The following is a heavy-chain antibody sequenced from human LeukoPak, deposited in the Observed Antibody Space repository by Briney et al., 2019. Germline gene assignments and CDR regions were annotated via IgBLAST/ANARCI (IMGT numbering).Heavy chain of an antibody. J-gene: IGHJ6*03. CDR3: ARVLSSGRYYYYYYYMDV. CDR2: IYSGGST. Sequence: GGSLRLSCAASGFTFSSYGMHWVRQAPGKGLEWVSVIYSGGSTYYADSVKGRFTISRDNSKNTLYLQMNSLRAEDTAVYYCARVLSSGRYYYYYYYMDVWGKGTTVTISS. V-gene: IGHV3-66*01. CDR1: GFTFSSYG. D-gene: IGHD6-19*01.